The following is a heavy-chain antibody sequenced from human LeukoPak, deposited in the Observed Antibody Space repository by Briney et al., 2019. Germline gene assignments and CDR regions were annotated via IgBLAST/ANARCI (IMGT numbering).Heavy chain of an antibody. CDR3: ARGGDDYGGSFDY. CDR2: MYYSGTT. J-gene: IGHJ4*02. V-gene: IGHV4-39*02. Sequence: PGGTLRLSCAASGFTFSSYGMSWVRQAPGKGLEWIASMYYSGTTYYNPSLKSRVTISVDTLKSQLSLKLSSVTAADTAVYYCARGGDDYGGSFDYWGQGTLVTASS. CDR1: GFTFSSYG. D-gene: IGHD4-23*01.